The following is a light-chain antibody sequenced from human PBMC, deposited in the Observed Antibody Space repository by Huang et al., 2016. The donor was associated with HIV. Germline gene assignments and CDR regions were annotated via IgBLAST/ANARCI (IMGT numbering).Light chain of an antibody. CDR1: QGVSSN. Sequence: EIVMTQSPATLSVSPGEGATLSCRASQGVSSNLAWYQQKVGQAPRLLIYAASTRPTVIPARFSGSGSGTEFTLTISILQSEDFAVYYCQQYNSWPPLTFGGGTKVEIK. CDR2: AAS. V-gene: IGKV3-15*01. CDR3: QQYNSWPPLT. J-gene: IGKJ4*01.